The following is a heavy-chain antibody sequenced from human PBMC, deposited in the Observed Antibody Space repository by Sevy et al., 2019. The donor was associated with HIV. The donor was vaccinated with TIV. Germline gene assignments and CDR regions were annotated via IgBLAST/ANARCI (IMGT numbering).Heavy chain of an antibody. Sequence: GGSLRLSCAASGFSFNKYGMHWVRQAPGEGLEWVAVIAYDGGNKYYTDSVKGRFTISRDNSKNTLYLQMDSLRAEDTAVYYCANIPAGGSYFSYFDSWGQRTLVTVSS. CDR2: IAYDGGNK. J-gene: IGHJ4*02. V-gene: IGHV3-30*18. D-gene: IGHD1-26*01. CDR1: GFSFNKYG. CDR3: ANIPAGGSYFSYFDS.